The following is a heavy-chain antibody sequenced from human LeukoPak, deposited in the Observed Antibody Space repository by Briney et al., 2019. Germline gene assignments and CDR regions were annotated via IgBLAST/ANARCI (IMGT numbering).Heavy chain of an antibody. CDR1: GASIDGSHW. J-gene: IGHJ5*02. D-gene: IGHD3-10*01. Sequence: SGTLSLTCGVSGASIDGSHWWSWVRQSPGKGLEWIGEIYDSNSVYHPSLKSRVTISVDKSRNHLSLNLSSVTAADTAVYYCAGTENYGSGPDLWGQGTLVTVSS. V-gene: IGHV4-4*02. CDR3: AGTENYGSGPDL. CDR2: IYDSNS.